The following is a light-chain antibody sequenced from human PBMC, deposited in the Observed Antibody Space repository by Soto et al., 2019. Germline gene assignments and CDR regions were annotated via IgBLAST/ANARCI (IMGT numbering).Light chain of an antibody. J-gene: IGKJ4*01. CDR2: GAS. CDR1: QSVSSC. V-gene: IGKV3-20*01. CDR3: QQYDSSPLT. Sequence: EIVLTQSPGTLSLSPGERATLSCRASQSVSSCLAWYQQKPGQAPRLLIYGASSRATGIPDRFSGSGSGTDFTLTISRLEPEDFAVYYCQQYDSSPLTFGGGTKVEIK.